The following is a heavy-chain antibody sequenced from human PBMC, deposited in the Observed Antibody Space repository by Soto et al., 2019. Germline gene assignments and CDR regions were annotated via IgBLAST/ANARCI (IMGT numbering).Heavy chain of an antibody. CDR1: GFTFSSYA. Sequence: GGSLRLSCAASGFTFSSYAMHWVRQAPGKGLEWVAVISYDGSNKYYADSVKGRFTISRDNSKNTLYLQMNSLRAEDTAVYYCARGGDGYFDYWGQGTLVTVYS. CDR3: ARGGDGYFDY. D-gene: IGHD2-21*01. V-gene: IGHV3-30-3*01. J-gene: IGHJ4*02. CDR2: ISYDGSNK.